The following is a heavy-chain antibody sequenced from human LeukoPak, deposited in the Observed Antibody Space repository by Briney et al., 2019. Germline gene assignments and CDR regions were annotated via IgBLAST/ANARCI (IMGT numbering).Heavy chain of an antibody. CDR1: GFTFSNHY. V-gene: IGHV3-23*01. D-gene: IGHD6-13*01. Sequence: GGSLRLSCAASGFTFSNHYMNWVRQAPGKGLEWVSAISGSGGSTYYADSVKGRFTISRDNSKNTLYLQMNSLRAEDTAVYYCAKEGAAATFDYWGQGTLVTVSS. CDR2: ISGSGGST. CDR3: AKEGAAATFDY. J-gene: IGHJ4*02.